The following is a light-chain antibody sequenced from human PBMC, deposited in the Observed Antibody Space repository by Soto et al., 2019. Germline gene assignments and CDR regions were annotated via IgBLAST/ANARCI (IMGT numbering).Light chain of an antibody. CDR2: EVS. J-gene: IGLJ3*02. Sequence: QSALTQPPSASGSPGQSFTISCTGTSSDVGGYNYVSWYQQHPGKAPKLMIYEVSKRPSGVPDRFSGSKSGNTASLTVSGLQAEDEADYYCSSYAGSNHNWVFGGRTKLTVL. V-gene: IGLV2-8*01. CDR3: SSYAGSNHNWV. CDR1: SSDVGGYNY.